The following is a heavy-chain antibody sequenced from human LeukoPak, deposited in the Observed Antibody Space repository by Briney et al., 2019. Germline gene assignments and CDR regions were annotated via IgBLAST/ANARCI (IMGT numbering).Heavy chain of an antibody. Sequence: QPGGSLRLPCAASGFTFRSYWMSWVRQAPAKGLEWVANIKHDGSEIYYVDSVKGRFTISRDNAKNSLYLQMNSLRAEDTALYHCARDPYGDYGDCFDYWGQGTLVTVSS. J-gene: IGHJ4*02. CDR2: IKHDGSEI. V-gene: IGHV3-7*01. CDR3: ARDPYGDYGDCFDY. D-gene: IGHD4-17*01. CDR1: GFTFRSYW.